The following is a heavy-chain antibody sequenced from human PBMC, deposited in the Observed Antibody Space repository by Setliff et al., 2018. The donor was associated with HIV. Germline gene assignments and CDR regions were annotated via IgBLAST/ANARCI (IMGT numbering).Heavy chain of an antibody. CDR1: GFTFSSRW. J-gene: IGHJ5*02. CDR3: ARVASGYDYGWLDP. V-gene: IGHV3-7*01. CDR2: IKQDGSEN. D-gene: IGHD5-12*01. Sequence: PGGSLRLSCAASGFTFSSRWMTWVRQAPGKGLEWVANIKQDGSENYFVDSVKGRFTISRDNPKNSLYLQMNSLRAEDTAVYYCARVASGYDYGWLDPWGQGTLVTVSS.